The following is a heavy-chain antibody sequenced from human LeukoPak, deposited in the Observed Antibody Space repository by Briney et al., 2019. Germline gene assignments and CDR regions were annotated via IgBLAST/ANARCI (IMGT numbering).Heavy chain of an antibody. J-gene: IGHJ4*02. D-gene: IGHD6-19*01. CDR3: ARNLAVAGYYFDY. CDR2: ISSSSSYI. V-gene: IGHV3-21*01. Sequence: GGSLRLSCAASGFTFSSYSMNWVRQAPGKGLEWVSSISSSSSYIYYADSVKGRFTISRDNAKNSLYLQMNSLRAEDTAVYYCARNLAVAGYYFDYWGQGTLVTVSS. CDR1: GFTFSSYS.